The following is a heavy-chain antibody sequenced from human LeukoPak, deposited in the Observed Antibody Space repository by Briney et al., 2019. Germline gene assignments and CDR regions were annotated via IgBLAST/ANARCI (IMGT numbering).Heavy chain of an antibody. CDR1: GFTFSSYS. V-gene: IGHV3-21*01. D-gene: IGHD3-10*01. CDR3: ARDRVYGSGTLDY. CDR2: ISSSSSYI. J-gene: IGHJ4*02. Sequence: GGSLRLSCAASGFTFSSYSMNWVRQAPGKGLEWVSSISSSSSYIYYADSVKGRFTISRDNAKNSLYLQMNSLRAEDTAVYYCARDRVYGSGTLDYWGQGTLVTVSS.